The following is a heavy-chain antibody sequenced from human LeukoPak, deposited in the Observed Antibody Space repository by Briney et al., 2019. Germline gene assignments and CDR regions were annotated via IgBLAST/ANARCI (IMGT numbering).Heavy chain of an antibody. CDR3: ARGKYSSGWYYAFDI. V-gene: IGHV3-30*03. D-gene: IGHD6-19*01. CDR2: ISYDGSNK. Sequence: PGGSLRLSCAASGFTFSSYGMHWVRQAPGKGLEWVAVISYDGSNKYYADSVKGRFTISRDNSKNTLYLQMNSLRAEDTAVYYCARGKYSSGWYYAFDIWGQGTMVTVSS. J-gene: IGHJ3*02. CDR1: GFTFSSYG.